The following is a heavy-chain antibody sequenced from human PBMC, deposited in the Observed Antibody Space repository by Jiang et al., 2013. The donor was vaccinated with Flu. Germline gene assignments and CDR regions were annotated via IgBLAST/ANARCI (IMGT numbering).Heavy chain of an antibody. CDR3: ARALNYYSAFDI. Sequence: KPTQTLTLTCTFSGFSLNTAGMCVSWIRQPPGKALEWLARIDWDDDKYYNTSLKTRLTISRDTSDNQVVLTMTDVGPGDTATYYCARALNYYSAFDIWGQGTVVTVSS. CDR2: IDWDDDK. D-gene: IGHD2-21*02. CDR1: GFSLNTAGMC. V-gene: IGHV2-70*11. J-gene: IGHJ3*02.